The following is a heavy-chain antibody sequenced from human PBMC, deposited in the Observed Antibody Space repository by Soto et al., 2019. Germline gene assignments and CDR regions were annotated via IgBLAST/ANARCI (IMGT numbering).Heavy chain of an antibody. CDR2: IYYSGST. CDR3: ATSIVATIYWFDP. CDR1: GGSVSSGSYY. Sequence: SGTLSLTCSVSGGSVSSGSYYWSWIRQPPGKGLEWIGYIYYSGSTNYNPSLKSRVTISVDTSKNQFSLKLSSVTAADTAVYYCATSIVATIYWFDPWGQGTLVTVSS. D-gene: IGHD5-12*01. J-gene: IGHJ5*02. V-gene: IGHV4-61*01.